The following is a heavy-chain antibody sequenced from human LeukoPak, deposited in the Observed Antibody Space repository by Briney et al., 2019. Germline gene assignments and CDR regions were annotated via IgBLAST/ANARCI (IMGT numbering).Heavy chain of an antibody. CDR2: INPNSGGT. Sequence: GASVKVSCKASGYTFTGYYMHWVRQAPGQGLEWMGWINPNSGGTNYAQKFQGRVTMTRDTSISTAYMELSRLRSDDTAVYYCARAPRSGSSLNWFDPWGQGTLVTVSS. CDR3: ARAPRSGSSLNWFDP. V-gene: IGHV1-2*02. CDR1: GYTFTGYY. D-gene: IGHD3-10*01. J-gene: IGHJ5*02.